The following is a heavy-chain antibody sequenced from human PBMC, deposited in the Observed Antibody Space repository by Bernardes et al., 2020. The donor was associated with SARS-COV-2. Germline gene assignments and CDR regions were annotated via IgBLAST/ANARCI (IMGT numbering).Heavy chain of an antibody. CDR3: AIDAGYLYSVSRTAPTDYGMDV. J-gene: IGHJ6*02. CDR2: IYAGGTT. CDR1: GFPVSYNF. D-gene: IGHD2-15*01. V-gene: IGHV3-53*01. Sequence: GGSLRLSCSASGFPVSYNFMSWVRQAPGKGLEWVSIIYAGGTTYYSDSVKGRFSISTDNSKNNAFMEMHSLTAGDTAIYYCAIDAGYLYSVSRTAPTDYGMDVWGHGTTGTVSS.